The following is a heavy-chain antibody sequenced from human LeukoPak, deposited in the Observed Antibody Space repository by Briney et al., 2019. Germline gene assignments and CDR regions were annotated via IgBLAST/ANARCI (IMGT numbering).Heavy chain of an antibody. Sequence: ASVKVSCKASGYTFTSYGISWVRQAPGQGLEWMGWISAYNGNTNYAQKLQGRVTMTTDTSTSTAYMELRSLRSDDTAVYYCARTWFGELLGHVFDYWGQGTLVTVSS. V-gene: IGHV1-18*04. CDR1: GYTFTSYG. CDR2: ISAYNGNT. J-gene: IGHJ4*02. CDR3: ARTWFGELLGHVFDY. D-gene: IGHD3-10*01.